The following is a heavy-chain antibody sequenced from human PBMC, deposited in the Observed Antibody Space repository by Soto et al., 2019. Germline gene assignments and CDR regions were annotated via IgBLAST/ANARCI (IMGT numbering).Heavy chain of an antibody. Sequence: GGSLRLSCAASGFTFSNAWMSWVRQAPGKGLEWVGRIKSKSDGGTTDYSAPVKGRFTISRDDAKKTLYVQMNSLRTEDTGMYYSTTKSRAYTSVDAFNIWGQGTRVTVSS. CDR2: IKSKSDGGTT. V-gene: IGHV3-15*01. J-gene: IGHJ3*02. CDR3: TTKSRAYTSVDAFNI. D-gene: IGHD5-18*01. CDR1: GFTFSNAW.